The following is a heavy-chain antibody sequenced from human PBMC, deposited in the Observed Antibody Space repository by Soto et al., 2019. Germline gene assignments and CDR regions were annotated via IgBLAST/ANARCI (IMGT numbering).Heavy chain of an antibody. CDR3: GRGPSPRAPAGGTPYYYAMDV. Sequence: ASVKVSCKTSGYDFTAYDINWVRQASGQGLEWMGWMNPINGATGSARRFQGRVSMTRNTATGTAYLGLTSLRSDDTGVYYCGRGPSPRAPAGGTPYYYAMDVWGQGTTVTVSS. V-gene: IGHV1-8*02. D-gene: IGHD6-13*01. CDR2: MNPINGAT. CDR1: GYDFTAYD. J-gene: IGHJ6*02.